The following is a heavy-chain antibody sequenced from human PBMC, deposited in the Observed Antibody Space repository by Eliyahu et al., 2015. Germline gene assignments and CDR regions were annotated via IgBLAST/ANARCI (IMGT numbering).Heavy chain of an antibody. D-gene: IGHD5-12*01. V-gene: IGHV1-69*01. Sequence: QVQLVQSGAEVKKAGSSVKVSCKASGGTLSRYAISWVRQAPGQGLEWMGGIIPILGTLNYAQKVQGRVTITADESTSTAYMELSSLRPEDTAVYYCARDFSGYDSNSYYYGMDVWGRGTTVTVSS. J-gene: IGHJ6*04. CDR2: IIPILGTL. CDR3: ARDFSGYDSNSYYYGMDV. CDR1: GGTLSRYA.